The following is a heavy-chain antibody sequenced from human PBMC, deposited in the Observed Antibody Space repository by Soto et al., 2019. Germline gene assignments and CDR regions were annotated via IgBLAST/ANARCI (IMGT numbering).Heavy chain of an antibody. CDR2: IDPSDSYT. CDR1: GYNFTGFC. CDR3: ARVHKNWFDS. Sequence: GESLKISCKASGYNFTGFCIHWVRQMPGKGLEWLGKIDPSDSYTNYSPPFEGHVTISTDNSITTAYLQWSSLRASDTALYFCARVHKNWFDSWAQGTMVTVSS. J-gene: IGHJ5*01. V-gene: IGHV5-10-1*01.